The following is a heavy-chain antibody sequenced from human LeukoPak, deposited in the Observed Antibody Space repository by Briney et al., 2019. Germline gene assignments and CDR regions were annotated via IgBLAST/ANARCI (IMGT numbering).Heavy chain of an antibody. V-gene: IGHV4-38-2*02. Sequence: PSETLSLTCTVSGYSISSGYYWGWIRQPPGTGLEWIGSIYHSGSTYYNPSLKSRVTISVDTSKNQFSLKLSSVTAADTAVYYCARGKQQLVRYFDYWGQGTLVTVSS. CDR3: ARGKQQLVRYFDY. CDR2: IYHSGST. D-gene: IGHD6-13*01. J-gene: IGHJ4*02. CDR1: GYSISSGYY.